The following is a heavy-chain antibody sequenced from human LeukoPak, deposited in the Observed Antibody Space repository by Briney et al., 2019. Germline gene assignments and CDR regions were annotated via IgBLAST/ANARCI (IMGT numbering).Heavy chain of an antibody. V-gene: IGHV1-18*01. J-gene: IGHJ3*02. CDR3: ARDKAVADSGWAFDI. CDR1: AYTFTSYG. Sequence: GASVKVSCKASAYTFTSYGISWVRQAPGQGLEWMGWISGYNGNTNHAQKLQGRVTMTTDTSTSTAYMELRSRRSDDTAVYYCARDKAVADSGWAFDIWGQGTMATVS. D-gene: IGHD6-19*01. CDR2: ISGYNGNT.